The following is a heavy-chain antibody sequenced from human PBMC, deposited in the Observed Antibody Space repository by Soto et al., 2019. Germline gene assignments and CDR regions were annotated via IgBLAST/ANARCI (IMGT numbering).Heavy chain of an antibody. J-gene: IGHJ6*02. CDR2: TRNKANSYTT. CDR1: GFTFSDHY. CDR3: ARGAYCGGDCYSDYYYGMDV. Sequence: GSLRLSGAASGFTFSDHYMDWVRQAPGKGLEWVGRTRNKANSYTTEYAASVKGRFTISRDDSKNSLYLRMNSLKTEDTAVYYCARGAYCGGDCYSDYYYGMDVWGQGTTVTVSS. D-gene: IGHD2-21*02. V-gene: IGHV3-72*01.